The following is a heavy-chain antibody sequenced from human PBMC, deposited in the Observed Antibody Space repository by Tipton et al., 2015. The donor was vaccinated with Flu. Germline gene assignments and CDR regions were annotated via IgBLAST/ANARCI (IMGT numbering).Heavy chain of an antibody. CDR3: ARGVPAELFRGWFDP. V-gene: IGHV4-38-2*02. Sequence: TLSLTCTVSGDSMRSDYFWAWIRQAPGKGLEWIGNIHYSGSPHYNPSLKSRVTITVDTSKNQFSLKLTSVTAADTAVYYCARGVPAELFRGWFDPWGQGTLVTVSS. CDR2: IHYSGSP. D-gene: IGHD2-2*01. CDR1: GDSMRSDYF. J-gene: IGHJ5*02.